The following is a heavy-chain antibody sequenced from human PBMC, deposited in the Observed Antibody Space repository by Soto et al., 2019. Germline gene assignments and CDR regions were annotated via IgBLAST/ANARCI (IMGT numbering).Heavy chain of an antibody. D-gene: IGHD1-26*01. CDR3: ARHRTIVGAPTDRGQFDY. CDR1: GGSISSSSYY. Sequence: PSETLSLTCTVSGGSISSSSYYWGWIRQPPGKGLEWIGSIYYSGSTYYNPSLKGRVTISVDTSKNQFSLKLSSVTAADTAVYYCARHRTIVGAPTDRGQFDYWGQGTLVTVSS. V-gene: IGHV4-39*01. J-gene: IGHJ4*02. CDR2: IYYSGST.